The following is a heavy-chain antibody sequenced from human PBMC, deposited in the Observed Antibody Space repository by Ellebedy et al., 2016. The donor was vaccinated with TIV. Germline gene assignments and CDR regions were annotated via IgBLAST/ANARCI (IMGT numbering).Heavy chain of an antibody. CDR2: INAGNGNT. Sequence: AASVKVSCKASGYTFTSYAMHWVRQAPGQRLEWMGWINAGNGNTKYPQKFQGRVTITRDTSASTAYMELSSLRSEDTAVYYCARIGSGWYSWFDYWGQGTLVTVSS. D-gene: IGHD6-19*01. V-gene: IGHV1-3*01. J-gene: IGHJ4*02. CDR3: ARIGSGWYSWFDY. CDR1: GYTFTSYA.